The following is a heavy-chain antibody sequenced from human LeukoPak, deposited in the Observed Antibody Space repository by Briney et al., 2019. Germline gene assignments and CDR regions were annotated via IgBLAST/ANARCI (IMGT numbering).Heavy chain of an antibody. CDR2: IYHSGST. V-gene: IGHV4-30-2*01. CDR3: ARNNVDTAIDY. CDR1: GGSISSGGYS. D-gene: IGHD5-18*01. J-gene: IGHJ4*02. Sequence: SQTLSLTCAVSGGSISSGGYSWSWIRQPPGKGLEWIGYIYHSGSTYYNPSLKSRVTISVDRSKKQFSLKLSSVTAADTAVYYCARNNVDTAIDYWGQGTLVTVSS.